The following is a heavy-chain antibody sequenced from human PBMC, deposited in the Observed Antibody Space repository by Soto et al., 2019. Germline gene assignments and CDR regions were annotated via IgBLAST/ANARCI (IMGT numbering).Heavy chain of an antibody. J-gene: IGHJ6*02. V-gene: IGHV3-23*01. CDR1: GFTVSNYS. Sequence: GSLRLSCAASGFTVSNYSMSWVRQAPGKGLEWVSGMNSGGRSYYADSVKGRFTISRDTSKNMLYLQMNSLRADDTAVFYCAKALQYSSSRDYYYYGMDVWGQGTTVTVSS. CDR3: AKALQYSSSRDYYYYGMDV. D-gene: IGHD6-6*01. CDR2: MNSGGRS.